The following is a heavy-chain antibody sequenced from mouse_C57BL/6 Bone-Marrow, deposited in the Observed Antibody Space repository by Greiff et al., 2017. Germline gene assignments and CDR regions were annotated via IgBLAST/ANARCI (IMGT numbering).Heavy chain of an antibody. CDR3: VKAVRYAMDY. Sequence: EVKLVESGGGLVQPGASLRLSCAASGFTFTDYYMSWVRQPPGQAPEWLALLRNKANGYTTEYTASVKGRFTISRDNSQNTLYLQMNTLRAEDSATYYCVKAVRYAMDYWGQGTSVTVSS. J-gene: IGHJ4*01. CDR2: LRNKANGYTT. V-gene: IGHV7-4*01. CDR1: GFTFTDYY.